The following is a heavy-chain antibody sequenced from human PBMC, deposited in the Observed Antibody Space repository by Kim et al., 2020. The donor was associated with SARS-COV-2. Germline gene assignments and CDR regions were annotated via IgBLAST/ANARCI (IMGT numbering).Heavy chain of an antibody. Sequence: GGSLRLSCAASGLSFSDSYMHWVRQAPGKGLEWLSFISTRGECIFSADSVEGRFTISRANAKNSLYLQMNYLRDEDKAVYYCARSGNGYNAFGIWGQGVLVTVSS. J-gene: IGHJ4*02. CDR2: ISTRGECI. CDR1: GLSFSDSY. V-gene: IGHV3-11*01. D-gene: IGHD5-12*01. CDR3: ARSGNGYNAFGI.